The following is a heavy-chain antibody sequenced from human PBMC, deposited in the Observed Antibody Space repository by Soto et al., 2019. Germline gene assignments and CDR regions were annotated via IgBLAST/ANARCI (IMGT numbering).Heavy chain of an antibody. CDR3: AGVRAGAANGYYGMDV. Sequence: PGGSLRLSCSASGFTLSDYELHWVRQAPGKGLEWVSYISTRGSTIYYADSVKGRFTISRDNAKNSLYLEVNRLRPEDTGVYYCAGVRAGAANGYYGMDVWGQGTTVTVSS. J-gene: IGHJ6*02. D-gene: IGHD1-26*01. CDR1: GFTLSDYE. CDR2: ISTRGSTI. V-gene: IGHV3-48*03.